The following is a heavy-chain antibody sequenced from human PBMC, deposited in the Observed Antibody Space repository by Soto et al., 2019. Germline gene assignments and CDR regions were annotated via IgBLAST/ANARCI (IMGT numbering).Heavy chain of an antibody. CDR2: INHSGST. CDR3: ARVSGIYYYGMDV. D-gene: IGHD3-10*01. J-gene: IGHJ6*02. V-gene: IGHV4-34*01. CDR1: GGSFSGYY. Sequence: QVQLQQWGAGLLKPSETLSLTCAVYGGSFSGYYWSWIRQPPGKGLEWIGEINHSGSTNYNPSLKSRVTISVDTSKNHFSRKLSSVTAADTAVYYCARVSGIYYYGMDVWGQGTTVTVSS.